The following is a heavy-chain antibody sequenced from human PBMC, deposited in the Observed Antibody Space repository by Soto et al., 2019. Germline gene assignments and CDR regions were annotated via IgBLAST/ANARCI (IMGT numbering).Heavy chain of an antibody. J-gene: IGHJ6*02. CDR3: ARMNVDSYQFYYAMDV. V-gene: IGHV2-26*01. D-gene: IGHD4-17*01. CDR2: IFSDNER. CDR1: DLSLTTRKIV. Sequence: HTDTLTLTDTVSDLSLTTRKIVVSWIRQPPVKALEWLAHIFSDNERSYSTSLQGRLTISKDTSGSQVVLSMANVDPVDTATYYCARMNVDSYQFYYAMDVWGQGTTVTVSS.